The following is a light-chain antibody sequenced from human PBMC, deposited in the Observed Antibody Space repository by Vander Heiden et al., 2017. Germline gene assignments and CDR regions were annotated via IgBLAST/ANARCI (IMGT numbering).Light chain of an antibody. V-gene: IGKV1-39*01. CDR1: QSISIY. CDR2: AAS. CDR3: QQSYSTPFT. J-gene: IGKJ3*01. Sequence: DIQMTQSPSSLSASVGDRVTITCRASQSISIYLNWYQQKPGKAPKLLIYAASRLQSGVPSRFSGSGSGTDFTLTISSLQPEDFATYYCQQSYSTPFTFGPGTKVDIK.